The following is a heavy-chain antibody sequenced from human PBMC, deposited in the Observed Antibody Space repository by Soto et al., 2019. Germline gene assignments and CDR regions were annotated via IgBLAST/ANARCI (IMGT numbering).Heavy chain of an antibody. J-gene: IGHJ1*01. CDR2: ISSSSSTI. Sequence: LRLSCAASGFTFSSYSRNWVRQAPGKGLEWVSYISSSSSTIYYADSVKGRFTISRDNAKNSLYLQMNSLRAEDTAVYYCARERGYCSSTSCHADKVPHWGQGTLVTVSS. V-gene: IGHV3-48*01. CDR1: GFTFSSYS. D-gene: IGHD2-2*01. CDR3: ARERGYCSSTSCHADKVPH.